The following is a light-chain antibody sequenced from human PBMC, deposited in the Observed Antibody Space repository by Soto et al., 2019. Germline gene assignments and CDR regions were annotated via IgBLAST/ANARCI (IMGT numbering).Light chain of an antibody. J-gene: IGKJ3*01. V-gene: IGKV1-39*01. CDR3: QQTNLIPFT. CDR2: AAS. CDR1: QAISGY. Sequence: EIQMTQSPASLSASVGDRVTVTCRAGQAISGYLNWYQQKPGKAPTLLIFAASTLQSGVPSRFSGSGSGTDFTLTINSLQTEDSATYFCQQTNLIPFTVGPGTK.